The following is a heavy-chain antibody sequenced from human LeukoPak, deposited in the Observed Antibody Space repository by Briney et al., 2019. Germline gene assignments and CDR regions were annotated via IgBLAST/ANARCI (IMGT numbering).Heavy chain of an antibody. CDR2: FDPEDGET. Sequence: GASVKVSCKVSGYTLTELSMHWVRQAPGKGLEWMGGFDPEDGETIYAQKFQGRVTITADKSTSTAYMELSSLRSEDTAVYYCARDAQGITMVRGATNWFDPWGQGTLVTVSS. CDR3: ARDAQGITMVRGATNWFDP. CDR1: GYTLTELS. D-gene: IGHD3-10*01. V-gene: IGHV1-24*01. J-gene: IGHJ5*02.